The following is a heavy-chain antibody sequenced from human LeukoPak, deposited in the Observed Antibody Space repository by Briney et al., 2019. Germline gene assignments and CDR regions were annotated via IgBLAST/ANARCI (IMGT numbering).Heavy chain of an antibody. CDR1: GGSISSDY. V-gene: IGHV4-59*01. CDR3: ARLSQGFDFWSGYFDY. CDR2: IYHSGST. D-gene: IGHD3-3*01. J-gene: IGHJ4*02. Sequence: TSETLSLTCIVSGGSISSDYWSWIRQPPGKGLEWIGYIYHSGSTNYNPSLKSRVTISVDTSKNQFSLKLSSVTAADTAVYYCARLSQGFDFWSGYFDYWGQGTLVTVSS.